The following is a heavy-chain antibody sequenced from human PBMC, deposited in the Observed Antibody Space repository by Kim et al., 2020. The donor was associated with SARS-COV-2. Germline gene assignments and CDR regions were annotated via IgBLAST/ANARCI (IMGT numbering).Heavy chain of an antibody. CDR2: INPSGGST. Sequence: ASVKVSCKASGYTFTSYYMHWVRQAPGQGLEWMGIINPSGGSTSYAQKFQGRVTMTRDTSTSTVYMELSSLRSEDTAVYYCARDPKVEQQLVRRAGMDVWGQGTTVTVSS. CDR1: GYTFTSYY. V-gene: IGHV1-46*01. J-gene: IGHJ6*02. CDR3: ARDPKVEQQLVRRAGMDV. D-gene: IGHD6-13*01.